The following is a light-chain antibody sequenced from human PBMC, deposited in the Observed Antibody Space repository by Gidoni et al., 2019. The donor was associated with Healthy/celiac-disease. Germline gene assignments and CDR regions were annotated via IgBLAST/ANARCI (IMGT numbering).Light chain of an antibody. CDR3: QQSYSTPRT. CDR2: AAS. V-gene: IGKV1-39*01. Sequence: DIQMTQSPSSLSASVGDRVTITCRASQSISSYLNWYQQKPEKAPKLLIYAASSLQSGVPSRFSGSRSGTDFTLTISSLQPEDFATYYCQQSYSTPRTFGGGTKVEIK. CDR1: QSISSY. J-gene: IGKJ4*01.